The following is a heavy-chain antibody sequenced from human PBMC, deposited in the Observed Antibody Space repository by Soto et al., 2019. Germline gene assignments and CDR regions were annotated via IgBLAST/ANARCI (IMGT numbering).Heavy chain of an antibody. CDR1: GGSISSYY. J-gene: IGHJ6*02. D-gene: IGHD3-16*01. Sequence: PSETLSLTCTVSGGSISSYYWSWIRQPPGKGLEWIGYIYYSGSTNYNPSLKSRVTISVDTSKNQFSLKLSSVTAADTAVYYCARNGGGFLAYMDVWGQGTTVTVSS. CDR3: ARNGGGFLAYMDV. V-gene: IGHV4-59*01. CDR2: IYYSGST.